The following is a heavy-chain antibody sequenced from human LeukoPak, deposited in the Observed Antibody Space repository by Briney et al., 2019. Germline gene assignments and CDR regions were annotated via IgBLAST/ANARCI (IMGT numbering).Heavy chain of an antibody. J-gene: IGHJ4*02. V-gene: IGHV3-30*04. CDR3: ARDEALSY. Sequence: PGGSLRLSCAASGFTFSSYAMHWVRQAPGKGLEWVAVISYDGSNKYYADSVKGRFTISRDNSKNTLYLQMNSLRAEDTAVYYCARDEALSYWGQGTPVTVSS. CDR2: ISYDGSNK. CDR1: GFTFSSYA.